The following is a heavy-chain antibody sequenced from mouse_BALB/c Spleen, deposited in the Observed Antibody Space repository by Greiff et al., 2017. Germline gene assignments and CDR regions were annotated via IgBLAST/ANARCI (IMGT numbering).Heavy chain of an antibody. J-gene: IGHJ3*01. V-gene: IGHV10S3*01. Sequence: EVQLVETGGGLVQPKGSLKLSCAASGFTFNTNAMNWVRQAPGKGLEWVARIRSKSNNYATYYADSVKDRFTISRDDSQSMLYLQMNNLKTEDTAMDYCVRDGTTMISFAYWGQGTLVTVSA. CDR3: VRDGTTMISFAY. CDR2: IRSKSNNYAT. D-gene: IGHD2-4*01. CDR1: GFTFNTNA.